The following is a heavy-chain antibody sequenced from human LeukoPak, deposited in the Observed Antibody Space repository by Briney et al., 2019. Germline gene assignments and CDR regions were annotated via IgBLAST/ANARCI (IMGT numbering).Heavy chain of an antibody. CDR2: VYGDDSDT. D-gene: IGHD2-2*01. Sequence: GESLKISCQASGYSFGRYWIGWVRQTPGKGLEWMGIVYGDDSDTKYSPSFEGQVIFSADKSTNTAFLEWGSLKASDTAIYYCARRSFGQETSADYFDHWGQGTPVTVSS. J-gene: IGHJ4*02. CDR1: GYSFGRYW. CDR3: ARRSFGQETSADYFDH. V-gene: IGHV5-51*01.